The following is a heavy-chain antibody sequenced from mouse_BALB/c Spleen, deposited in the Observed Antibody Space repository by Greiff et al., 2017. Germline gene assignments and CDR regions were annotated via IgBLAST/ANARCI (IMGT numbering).Heavy chain of an antibody. V-gene: IGHV1-77*01. CDR1: GYTFTDYV. CDR3: ARGRGNYGYYYAMDY. CDR2: IYPGSGST. D-gene: IGHD2-1*01. Sequence: VQRVESGPELVKPGASVKMSCKASGYTFTDYVISWVKQRTGQGLEWIGEIYPGSGSTYYNEKFKGKATLTADKSSNTAYMQLSSLTSEDSAVYFCARGRGNYGYYYAMDYWGQGTSVTVSS. J-gene: IGHJ4*01.